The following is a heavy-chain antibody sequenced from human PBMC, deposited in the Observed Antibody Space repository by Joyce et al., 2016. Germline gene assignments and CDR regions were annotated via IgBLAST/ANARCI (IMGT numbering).Heavy chain of an antibody. J-gene: IGHJ1*01. CDR1: GGSLSGYY. CDR2: VNDRGRT. CDR3: ARARRGIILARGEMGEYLQH. D-gene: IGHD3-10*01. V-gene: IGHV4-34*01. Sequence: QVQLQEWGAGLLKPSETLSLTCAVHGGSLSGYYWSWIRQAPGMGLEWIGEVNDRGRTNYNPSLKSRATTSMDTSKNQFSLRLTTVTAADTAVYFCARARRGIILARGEMGEYLQHWGRGTVVIVSS.